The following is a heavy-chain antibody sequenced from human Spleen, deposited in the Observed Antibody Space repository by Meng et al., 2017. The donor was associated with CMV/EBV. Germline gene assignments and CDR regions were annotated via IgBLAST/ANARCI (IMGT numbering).Heavy chain of an antibody. V-gene: IGHV3-21*01. CDR1: GFTFSSYS. J-gene: IGHJ6*02. Sequence: GGSLRLSCAASGFTFSSYSMNWVRQAPGKGLEWVSSISSSSSYIYYADSVKGRFTISRDNAKNSLYLQMNSLRAEDTAVYYCARDQDTATVYDYYYGMDVWGQGTTVTVSS. CDR2: ISSSSSYI. D-gene: IGHD5-18*01. CDR3: ARDQDTATVYDYYYGMDV.